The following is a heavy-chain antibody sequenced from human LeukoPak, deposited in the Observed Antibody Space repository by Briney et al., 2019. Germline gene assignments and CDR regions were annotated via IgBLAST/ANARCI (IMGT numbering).Heavy chain of an antibody. CDR3: ARGLAGGYYYYFDY. J-gene: IGHJ4*02. D-gene: IGHD3-22*01. CDR2: ISWNSGSI. V-gene: IGHV3-9*01. Sequence: GGSLRLSCAASGFTFDDYAMHWVRQAPGKGLEWVSGISWNSGSIGYADSVKGRFTISRDNAKNSLYLQMNSLRAEDTALYYCARGLAGGYYYYFDYWGQGTLVTVSS. CDR1: GFTFDDYA.